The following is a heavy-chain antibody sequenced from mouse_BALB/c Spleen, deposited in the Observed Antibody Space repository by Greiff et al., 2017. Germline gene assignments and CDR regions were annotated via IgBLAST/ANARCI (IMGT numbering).Heavy chain of an antibody. CDR1: GFNIKDTY. CDR3: ARVTTALFDY. D-gene: IGHD1-2*01. CDR2: IDPANGNT. V-gene: IGHV14-3*02. J-gene: IGHJ2*01. Sequence: EVQGVESGAELVKPGASVKLSCTASGFNIKDTYMHWVKQRPEQGLEWIGRIDPANGNTKYDPKFQGKATITADTSSNTAYLQLSSLTSEDTAVYYCARVTTALFDYWGQGTTLTVSS.